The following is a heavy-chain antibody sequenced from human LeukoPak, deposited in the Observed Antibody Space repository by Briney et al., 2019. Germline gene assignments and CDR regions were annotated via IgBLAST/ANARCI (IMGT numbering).Heavy chain of an antibody. CDR1: GGSISSYY. J-gene: IGHJ6*02. Sequence: PSETLSLTCTVSGGSISSYYWSWIRQPAGKGLEWIGRIYTSGSTNYNPSLKSRVTMSVDRSKNQFSLKLSSVTAADTAVYYCARGGGSGSYDYYYYGMDVWGQGTTVTVSS. V-gene: IGHV4-4*07. D-gene: IGHD3-10*01. CDR2: IYTSGST. CDR3: ARGGGSGSYDYYYYGMDV.